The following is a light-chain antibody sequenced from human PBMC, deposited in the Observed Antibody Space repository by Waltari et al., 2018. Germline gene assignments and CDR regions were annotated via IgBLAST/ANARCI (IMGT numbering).Light chain of an antibody. Sequence: SYVLTQPPSVSVAPGETARTTCGADNIGSYSVHWYQQKPRQAPVLVIFYDSDRPSGIPARFSGSNSGNTATLTITSVEAGDEARYYCQVWHPDIDPGVFGTGTEVTVL. CDR2: YDS. V-gene: IGLV3-21*04. J-gene: IGLJ1*01. CDR3: QVWHPDIDPGV. CDR1: NIGSYS.